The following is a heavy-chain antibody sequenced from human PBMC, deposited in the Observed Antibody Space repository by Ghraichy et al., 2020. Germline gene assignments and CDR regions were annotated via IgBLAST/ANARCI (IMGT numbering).Heavy chain of an antibody. J-gene: IGHJ1*01. CDR1: GYSISSGYY. Sequence: SETLSLTCTVSGYSISSGYYWGWIRQXPGKGLEWIXSIYHSGSTYFNPSLKSRVTISVDTSKNQFSLKLSSVTPADTAVYYCARDLGTYXXDSSGYYPENXQXWGQGXXVTXSS. CDR2: IYHSGST. D-gene: IGHD3-22*01. CDR3: ARDLGTYXXDSSGYYPENXQX. V-gene: IGHV4-38-2*02.